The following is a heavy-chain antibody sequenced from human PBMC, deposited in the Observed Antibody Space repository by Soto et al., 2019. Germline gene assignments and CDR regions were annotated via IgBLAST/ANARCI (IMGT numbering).Heavy chain of an antibody. CDR3: ARHHDS. CDR1: GVSIRSYY. CDR2: IYYSGST. J-gene: IGHJ4*02. Sequence: SETLSLTCPITGVSIRSYYWSWIRQPPGKGLEWIGYIYYSGSTNYNPSLKSRVTISVDTSKNQFSLKLSSVTAADTAVYYCARHHDSWGQGTLVTVS. V-gene: IGHV4-59*08.